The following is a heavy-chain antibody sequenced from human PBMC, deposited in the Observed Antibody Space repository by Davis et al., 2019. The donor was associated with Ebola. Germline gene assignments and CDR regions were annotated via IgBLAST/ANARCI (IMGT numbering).Heavy chain of an antibody. J-gene: IGHJ2*01. CDR3: ARGTMVQGVISYWYFDL. V-gene: IGHV3-11*03. CDR2: ISSSSSYT. Sequence: GESLKISCAASGFTFSDYYMSWIRQAPGKGLEWVSYISSSSSYTYYADSVKGRFTISRDNSKNTLYLQMNSLRAEDTAVYYCARGTMVQGVISYWYFDLWGRGTLVTVSS. CDR1: GFTFSDYY. D-gene: IGHD3-10*01.